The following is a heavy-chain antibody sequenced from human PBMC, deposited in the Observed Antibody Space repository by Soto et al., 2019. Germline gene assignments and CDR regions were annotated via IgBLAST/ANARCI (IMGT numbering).Heavy chain of an antibody. D-gene: IGHD3-10*01. CDR2: ITSKAYGGTT. Sequence: SLRLSCTASLFTFGDYAMVWFLHSPCKGLEWVGFITSKAYGGTTEYAATVKGRFTISRDDSKSIAYLQMNSLKTDDTAVYYCSRVPPNNRGAPLDYWGQGTLVTVSS. CDR3: SRVPPNNRGAPLDY. V-gene: IGHV3-49*03. J-gene: IGHJ4*02. CDR1: LFTFGDYA.